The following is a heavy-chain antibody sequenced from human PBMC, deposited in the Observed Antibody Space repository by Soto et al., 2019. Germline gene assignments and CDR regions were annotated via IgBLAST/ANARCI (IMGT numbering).Heavy chain of an antibody. V-gene: IGHV4-39*01. CDR2: IYYSGST. CDR1: GGSISSSSYY. D-gene: IGHD5-12*01. Sequence: SETLSLTCTVSGGSISSSSYYWGWIRQPPGKGLEWIGSIYYSGSTYYNPSLKSRVTISVDTSKNQFSLKLSSVTAADTAVYYGARHHVEMATISTFDYWGQGTLVTVSS. CDR3: ARHHVEMATISTFDY. J-gene: IGHJ4*02.